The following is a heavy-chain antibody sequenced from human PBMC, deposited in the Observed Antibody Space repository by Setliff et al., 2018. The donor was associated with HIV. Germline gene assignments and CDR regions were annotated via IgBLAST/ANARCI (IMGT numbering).Heavy chain of an antibody. V-gene: IGHV4-59*11. J-gene: IGHJ6*03. Sequence: SETLSLTCTVSGGSISSHYWSWIRQPPGKGLEWIGYIYNSGSTNYNPSLESRVTISVDTSKNQFSLKLSSVTAADTAVYYCAREARYRGDGFHYYYYYMDVWGKGATVTVSS. CDR2: IYNSGST. CDR3: AREARYRGDGFHYYYYYMDV. D-gene: IGHD1-26*01. CDR1: GGSISSHY.